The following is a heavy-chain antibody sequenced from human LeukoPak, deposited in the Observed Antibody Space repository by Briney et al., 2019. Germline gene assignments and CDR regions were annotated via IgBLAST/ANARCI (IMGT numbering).Heavy chain of an antibody. CDR3: ARDPSGGGYFDY. CDR1: GGTFISYT. J-gene: IGHJ4*02. CDR2: IIPILGIA. V-gene: IGHV1-69*04. D-gene: IGHD3-22*01. Sequence: SVTVSCKASGGTFISYTISWVRQAPGQGLEWMGRIIPILGIANYAQKFQGRVTITADKSTSTAYMELSSLRSEDTAVYYCARDPSGGGYFDYWGQGTLVTVSS.